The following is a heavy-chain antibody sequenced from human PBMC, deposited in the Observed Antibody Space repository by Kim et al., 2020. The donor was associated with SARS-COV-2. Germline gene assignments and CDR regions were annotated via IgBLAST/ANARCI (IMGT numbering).Heavy chain of an antibody. J-gene: IGHJ3*02. CDR2: IKQDGSKT. V-gene: IGHV3-7*03. Sequence: GGSLRLSCAASGFMFSRYWMSWVRQAPGKGLDLVANIKQDGSKTNDADSVKGRFTISRDNAKNSLYLQMNSLRVEDTAVYYCARHPIWIGDQAAFDIWGQGTVVIVSS. CDR1: GFMFSRYW. D-gene: IGHD3-10*01. CDR3: ARHPIWIGDQAAFDI.